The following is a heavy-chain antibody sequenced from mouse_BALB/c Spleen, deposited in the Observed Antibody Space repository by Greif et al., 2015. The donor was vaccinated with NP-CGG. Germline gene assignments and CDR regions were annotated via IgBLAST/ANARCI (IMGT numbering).Heavy chain of an antibody. D-gene: IGHD1-1*01. Sequence: VQLQQSGAELVRSGASVKLSCTASGFNIKDYYMHWVKQRPEQGLEWIGWIDPENGDTEYAPKFQGKATMTADTSSNTAYLQLSSLASEDTAVYYCSGNYGSSLDYWGQGTTLTVSS. J-gene: IGHJ2*01. V-gene: IGHV14-4*02. CDR3: SGNYGSSLDY. CDR2: IDPENGDT. CDR1: GFNIKDYY.